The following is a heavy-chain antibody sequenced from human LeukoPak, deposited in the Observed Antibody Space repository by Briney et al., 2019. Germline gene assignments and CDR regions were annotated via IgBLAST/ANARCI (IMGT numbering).Heavy chain of an antibody. CDR3: ARAGYISGWYGADY. J-gene: IGHJ4*02. D-gene: IGHD6-19*01. CDR2: INPNSGGT. V-gene: IGHV1-2*02. Sequence: GASVKVSCKTFGYTFTGYYMHRVRQAPGQGLEWMGWINPNSGGTIYAQNFQGRVTMTRDTSVSTAYLELTRLTSDDTAVYYCARAGYISGWYGADYWGQGTPVTVSS. CDR1: GYTFTGYY.